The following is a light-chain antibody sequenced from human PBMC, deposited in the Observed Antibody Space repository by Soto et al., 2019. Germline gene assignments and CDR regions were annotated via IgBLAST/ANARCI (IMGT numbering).Light chain of an antibody. V-gene: IGLV2-14*01. CDR1: SSDVGGYNY. CDR3: XSYTSRSTYV. J-gene: IGLJ1*01. Sequence: QSVLTQPASVSGSPGQSITISCTGTSSDVGGYNYVSWSQQHPGKAPQLMIYEVSKRPSGVSNRFSXSKSGNTASLTISGLQAEDEADYYCXSYTSRSTYVFGTGTKVTVL. CDR2: EVS.